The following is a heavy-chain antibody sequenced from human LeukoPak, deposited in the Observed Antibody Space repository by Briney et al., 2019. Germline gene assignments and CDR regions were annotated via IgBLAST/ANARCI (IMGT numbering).Heavy chain of an antibody. CDR2: ISGSGGST. Sequence: GGSLRLSCAASGFTFSSYAMSWVRQAPGKGLEWVSAISGSGGSTYYADSVKGRFTISRDNSKNTLYLQMNSLRAEDTAVYYCAKDRVWGSGWFNDAFDIWGQGTMVTVSS. V-gene: IGHV3-23*01. CDR3: AKDRVWGSGWFNDAFDI. D-gene: IGHD6-19*01. CDR1: GFTFSSYA. J-gene: IGHJ3*02.